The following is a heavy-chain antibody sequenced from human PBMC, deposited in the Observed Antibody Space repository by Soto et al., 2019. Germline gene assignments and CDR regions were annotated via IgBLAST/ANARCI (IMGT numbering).Heavy chain of an antibody. CDR1: GFTFSSYG. D-gene: IGHD3-3*01. CDR2: IWYDGSNK. Sequence: GGSLRLSCAASGFTFSSYGRHWVRQAPGKGLEWVAVIWYDGSNKYYANSVNGRFTISSDNSKNTLYLQMNSLRAEDTAVYYCARDHVEWTTANSYFDYWGQGTLVTVSS. V-gene: IGHV3-33*01. CDR3: ARDHVEWTTANSYFDY. J-gene: IGHJ4*02.